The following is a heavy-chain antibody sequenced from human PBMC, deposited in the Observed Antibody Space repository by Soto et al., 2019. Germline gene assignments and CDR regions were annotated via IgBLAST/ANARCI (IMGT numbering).Heavy chain of an antibody. CDR3: ARGSGIVALPGELEDVKYDY. D-gene: IGHD1-1*01. Sequence: QVQLQQWGAGLVKPSETLPLSCAVYGQSFSGHSWAWIRQPPGKGLEWIGEINESGSTYYNPSLKSRVTISPDTSKNQFSLKLSSVSAADTAAYFCARGSGIVALPGELEDVKYDYWGQGTLVNVSS. CDR2: INESGST. V-gene: IGHV4-34*01. CDR1: GQSFSGHS. J-gene: IGHJ4*02.